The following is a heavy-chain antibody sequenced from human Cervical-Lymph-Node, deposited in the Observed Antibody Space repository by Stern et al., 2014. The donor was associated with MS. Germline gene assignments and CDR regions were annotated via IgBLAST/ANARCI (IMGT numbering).Heavy chain of an antibody. D-gene: IGHD2-15*01. CDR2: ISGSWGST. CDR3: AGMSGGSWHYFDY. V-gene: IGHV3-23*04. J-gene: IGHJ4*02. CDR1: GFTFSSYA. Sequence: VQLVQSGGGLVQPGGSLRLSCAASGFTFSSYAMRWVRQAPGKGLEWVSAISGSWGSTYYADSVKGRFPISRDNSKNTLYLQMNSLRAEDTAVYYCAGMSGGSWHYFDYWGQGTLVTVSS.